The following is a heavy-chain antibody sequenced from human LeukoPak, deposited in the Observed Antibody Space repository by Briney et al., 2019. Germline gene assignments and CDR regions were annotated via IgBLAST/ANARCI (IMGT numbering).Heavy chain of an antibody. J-gene: IGHJ6*03. CDR3: ARGHSSASYTYYYYYMDV. CDR2: IYHSGST. Sequence: SETLSLTCAVSGGSISSSNWWSWVRQPPGKGLEWIGEIYHSGSTNYNPSLKSRVTISVDKSKNQFSLKLSSVTAADTAVYYCARGHSSASYTYYYYYMDVWGKGTTVTVPS. V-gene: IGHV4-4*02. CDR1: GGSISSSNW. D-gene: IGHD1-26*01.